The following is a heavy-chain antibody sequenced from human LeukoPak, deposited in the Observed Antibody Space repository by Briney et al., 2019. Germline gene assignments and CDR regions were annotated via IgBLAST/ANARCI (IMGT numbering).Heavy chain of an antibody. J-gene: IGHJ4*02. CDR3: AREGGGFDY. CDR2: ISYDGSNK. CDR1: GFTFSSYA. D-gene: IGHD4-23*01. Sequence: PGGSLRLSCAASGFTFSSYAMHWVRQAPGKGLEWVAVISYDGSNKYYADSVKGRFTISRDNSKNTLYLQMNSLRAEDTAVYYCAREGGGFDYWGQGTLDTVSS. V-gene: IGHV3-30-3*01.